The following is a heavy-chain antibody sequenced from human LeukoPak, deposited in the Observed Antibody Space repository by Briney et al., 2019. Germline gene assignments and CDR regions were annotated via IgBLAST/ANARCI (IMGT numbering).Heavy chain of an antibody. J-gene: IGHJ4*02. Sequence: PGRSLRLSCAASGFTFDDYAMHWVRQAPGKGLERVSGISWNSGSIGYADSVKGRFTISRDNAKNSLYLQMNSLRAEDTALYYCAKDSGPDILTGYYYYWGQGTLVTVSS. CDR3: AKDSGPDILTGYYYY. D-gene: IGHD3-9*01. CDR2: ISWNSGSI. V-gene: IGHV3-9*01. CDR1: GFTFDDYA.